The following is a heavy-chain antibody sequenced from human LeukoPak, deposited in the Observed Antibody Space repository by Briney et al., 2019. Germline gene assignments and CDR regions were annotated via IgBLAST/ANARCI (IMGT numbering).Heavy chain of an antibody. J-gene: IGHJ4*02. D-gene: IGHD3-3*01. V-gene: IGHV3-23*01. CDR1: GFIFSSYS. Sequence: GGSLRLSCAASGFIFSSYSMSWVRQAPGKGLEWVSVITGSGGNTYYADSVKGRFTISRDNSKNTLYLQMNSLRAEDTAVYYCARESATTPVYDFWSGYPSGTDYWGQGTLVTVSS. CDR2: ITGSGGNT. CDR3: ARESATTPVYDFWSGYPSGTDY.